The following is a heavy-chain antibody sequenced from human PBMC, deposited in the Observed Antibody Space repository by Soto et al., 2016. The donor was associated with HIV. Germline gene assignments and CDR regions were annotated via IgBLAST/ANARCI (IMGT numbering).Heavy chain of an antibody. CDR1: GFTVSSNY. CDR3: ARAIEQYYYGSGINYFDY. J-gene: IGHJ4*02. V-gene: IGHV3-66*01. CDR2: IYSGGSR. Sequence: EVQLVGSGGGLVQPGGSLRLSCAASGFTVSSNYMNWVRQAPGRGLEWVSVIYSGGSRYYADSVKGRFTISRDNSKNMLYLQMNSLRAEDTAVYYCARAIEQYYYGSGINYFDYWGQGTLVTVSS. D-gene: IGHD3-10*01.